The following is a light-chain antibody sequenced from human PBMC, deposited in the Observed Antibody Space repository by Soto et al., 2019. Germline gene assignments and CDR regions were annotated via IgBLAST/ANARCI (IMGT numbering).Light chain of an antibody. V-gene: IGKV3-20*01. CDR3: HQYGSSPQT. Sequence: EIVLTQSPGTLSLSPGERATLSCRASQSVSSSYLAWYQQKPGQAPRLLIYGASSRATGIPDRFTGSGSGTDFTLTISRLEPEDCAVFYCHQYGSSPQTFGQWTKVDI. CDR2: GAS. CDR1: QSVSSSY. J-gene: IGKJ1*01.